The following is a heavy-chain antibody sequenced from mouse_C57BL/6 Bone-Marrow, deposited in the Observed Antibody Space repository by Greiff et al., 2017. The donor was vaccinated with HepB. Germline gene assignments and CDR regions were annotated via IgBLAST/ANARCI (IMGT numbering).Heavy chain of an antibody. D-gene: IGHD2-4*01. CDR2: IYPGSGNT. V-gene: IGHV1-66*01. CDR3: ERGGGGYDYDGVYYAMDY. J-gene: IGHJ4*01. Sequence: VQLQQSGPELVKPGASVKISCKASGYSFTSYYIHWVKQRPGQGLEWIGWIYPGSGNTKYNEKFKGKATLTADTSSSTAYMQLSSLTSEDSAVYYCERGGGGYDYDGVYYAMDYWGQGTSVTVSS. CDR1: GYSFTSYY.